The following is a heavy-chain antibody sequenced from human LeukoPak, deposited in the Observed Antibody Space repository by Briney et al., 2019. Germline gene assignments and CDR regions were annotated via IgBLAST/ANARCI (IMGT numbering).Heavy chain of an antibody. CDR1: GFTFSSYS. J-gene: IGHJ6*03. D-gene: IGHD6-13*01. CDR3: AREEEGPYSSSWFGSYYYYYYMDV. Sequence: GGSLRLSCAASGFTFSSYSMNWVRQAPGKGLEWVSYISSSSTIYYADSVKGRFTISRDNAKNSLYLQMNSLRAEDTAVYYCAREEEGPYSSSWFGSYYYYYYMDVWGKGTTVTISS. CDR2: ISSSSTI. V-gene: IGHV3-48*01.